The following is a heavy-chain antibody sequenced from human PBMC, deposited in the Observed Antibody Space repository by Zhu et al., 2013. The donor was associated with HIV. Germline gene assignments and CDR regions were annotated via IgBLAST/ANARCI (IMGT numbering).Heavy chain of an antibody. CDR1: GYTFLSYG. J-gene: IGHJ4*02. CDR3: ARDGFPLFRYCGGDSCLYYFDF. CDR2: INTYNGNT. Sequence: QVQLVQSGAEVKKSGASVKVSCKASGYTFLSYGISWVRQVPGQGLEWMGWINTYNGNTNYAQQLQGRVTMTTDTSTSTAYMELRSLRSDDTAVYYCARDGFPLFRYCGGDSCLYYFDFWGQGTLVTVSS. D-gene: IGHD2-21*01. V-gene: IGHV1-18*01.